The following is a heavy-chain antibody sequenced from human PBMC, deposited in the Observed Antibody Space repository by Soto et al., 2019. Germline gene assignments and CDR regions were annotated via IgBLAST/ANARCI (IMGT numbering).Heavy chain of an antibody. CDR1: GYTFTSYG. CDR2: ISAYNGNT. J-gene: IGHJ5*02. V-gene: IGHV1-18*01. Sequence: ASVKVSCKASGYTFTSYGISWVRQAPGQGLEWMGWISAYNGNTNYAQKLQGRVTITTATSTSTAYMELRSLRYDDTAVYYCAREGPGVYDILTGYYDSWGQGTLVTVSA. D-gene: IGHD3-9*01. CDR3: AREGPGVYDILTGYYDS.